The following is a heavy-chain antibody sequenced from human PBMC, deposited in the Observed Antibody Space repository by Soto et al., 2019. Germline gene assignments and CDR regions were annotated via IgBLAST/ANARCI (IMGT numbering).Heavy chain of an antibody. CDR1: GYTFTSYD. J-gene: IGHJ4*02. D-gene: IGHD3-3*01. CDR2: MNPNSGNT. Sequence: GASVKVSCKASGYTFTSYDINWVRQATGQGLEWMGWMNPNSGNTGYAQKFQGRVTMTRNTSISTAYVELSSLRSEDTAVYYCATGSVTIFRVPDGSVNYWGQGSLVTVSS. CDR3: ATGSVTIFRVPDGSVNY. V-gene: IGHV1-8*01.